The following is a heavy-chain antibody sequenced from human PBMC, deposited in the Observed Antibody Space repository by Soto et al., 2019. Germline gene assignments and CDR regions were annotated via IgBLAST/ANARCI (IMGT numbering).Heavy chain of an antibody. Sequence: PGGSLRLSCAASGFTFSRFWMTWVRQAPGRGLEWVANIKQDGSGTYYVDSVKGRFTISRDNTRNSVFLQLTSLRVEDTAVYYCARGFGSIPLCEVYFEYWVQGALVTVSA. CDR3: ARGFGSIPLCEVYFEY. J-gene: IGHJ4*02. CDR2: IKQDGSGT. V-gene: IGHV3-7*04. D-gene: IGHD2-8*01. CDR1: GFTFSRFW.